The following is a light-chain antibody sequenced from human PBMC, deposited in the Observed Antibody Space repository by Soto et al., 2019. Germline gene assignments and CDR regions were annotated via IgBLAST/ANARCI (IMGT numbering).Light chain of an antibody. J-gene: IGKJ4*01. V-gene: IGKV1-9*01. Sequence: LTQAPASLSLSPGERATLSCRASQDISTYLAWYQQKPGKAPKLLIYAASTLQSGVPSRFSGSGSGTDFTLTISSLQPEDFATYYCEQLDTYPLTFGGGTRVEIK. CDR2: AAS. CDR3: EQLDTYPLT. CDR1: QDISTY.